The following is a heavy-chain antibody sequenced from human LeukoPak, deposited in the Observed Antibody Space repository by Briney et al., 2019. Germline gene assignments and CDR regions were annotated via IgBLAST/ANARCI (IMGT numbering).Heavy chain of an antibody. CDR1: GYTFTSYD. CDR2: MSPNSGNT. V-gene: IGHV1-8*01. D-gene: IGHD7-27*01. CDR3: VRTPPNWGADY. J-gene: IGHJ4*02. Sequence: ASVKVSCKTSGYTFTSYDINWVRQATGQEFEWMGWMSPNSGNTGYAQKFQGRVAMTMDTSIRTAYMELSSLRSEDTAVYYCVRTPPNWGADYWGQGTLVTVSS.